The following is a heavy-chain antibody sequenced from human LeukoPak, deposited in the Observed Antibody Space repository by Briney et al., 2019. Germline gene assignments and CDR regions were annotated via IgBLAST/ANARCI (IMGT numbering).Heavy chain of an antibody. CDR1: GYTFTSYY. D-gene: IGHD1-14*01. CDR3: AREVMDNLRFDY. CDR2: INPSGGGT. Sequence: GASVKVSCKASGYTFTSYYMHWVRQAPGQGLEWMGIINPSGGGTSYAQKFQGRLTMTRDTSTNTVYMELNSLRSEDTAVYYCAREVMDNLRFDYWGQGTLVTVSS. J-gene: IGHJ4*02. V-gene: IGHV1-46*01.